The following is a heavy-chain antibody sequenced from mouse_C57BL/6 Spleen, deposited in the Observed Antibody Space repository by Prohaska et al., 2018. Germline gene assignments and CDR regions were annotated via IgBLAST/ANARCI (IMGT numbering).Heavy chain of an antibody. Sequence: GASVKLSCKASGYTFPSYWIPWVKQRPGQGLEWIGRIHPSDSDTNYNQKFKGKATLTVDKSSSTAYMQISSLTSEDSAVYYCARNDYSYYFDYWGQGTTLTVSS. V-gene: IGHV1-74*01. D-gene: IGHD2-4*01. J-gene: IGHJ2*01. CDR2: IHPSDSDT. CDR3: ARNDYSYYFDY. CDR1: GYTFPSYW.